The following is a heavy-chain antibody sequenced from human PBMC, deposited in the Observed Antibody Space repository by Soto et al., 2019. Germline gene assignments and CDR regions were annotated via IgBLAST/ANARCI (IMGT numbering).Heavy chain of an antibody. CDR2: IIPNSGTA. CDR3: ARDYGYSYGPGY. V-gene: IGHV1-69*13. J-gene: IGHJ4*02. D-gene: IGHD5-18*01. Sequence: SVKVSCKASGYTFTTYDINWVRQATGQGLEWMGWIIPNSGTANYAQKFQGRVTITADESTSTAYMELSSLRSEDTAVYYCARDYGYSYGPGYWGQGTLVTVSS. CDR1: GYTFTTYD.